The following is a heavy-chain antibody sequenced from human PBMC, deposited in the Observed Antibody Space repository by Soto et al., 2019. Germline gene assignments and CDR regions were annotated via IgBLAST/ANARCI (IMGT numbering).Heavy chain of an antibody. Sequence: SETLSLTCAVSGYSISSGYYWGWIRQPPGKGLEWIGSIYHSGSTYYNPSLKSRVTISVDTSKNQFSLKLGSVTAADTAVYYCARVGDYGDYQFDPWGQGTLVTVSS. CDR2: IYHSGST. V-gene: IGHV4-38-2*01. CDR1: GYSISSGYY. J-gene: IGHJ5*02. CDR3: ARVGDYGDYQFDP. D-gene: IGHD4-17*01.